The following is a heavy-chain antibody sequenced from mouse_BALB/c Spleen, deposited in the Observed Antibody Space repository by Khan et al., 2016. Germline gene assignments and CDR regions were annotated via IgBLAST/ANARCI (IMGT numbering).Heavy chain of an antibody. CDR1: GYSFTSNT. Sequence: QVQLQQSGAELARPGASVKMSCKASGYSFTSNTMNGVKQRLGQGREGLGFINPSSSKINYNQNFKDKATLTADKSSSTAYMQLSSLTSEDSAVYFCARYSTTVVAPLDYWGQGTTLTVSS. CDR3: ARYSTTVVAPLDY. D-gene: IGHD1-1*01. CDR2: INPSSSKI. J-gene: IGHJ2*01. V-gene: IGHV1-4*01.